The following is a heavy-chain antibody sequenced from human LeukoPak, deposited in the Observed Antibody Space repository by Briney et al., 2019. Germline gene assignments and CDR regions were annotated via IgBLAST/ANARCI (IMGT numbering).Heavy chain of an antibody. J-gene: IGHJ4*02. CDR3: ANCRS. Sequence: GGSLSLFYARSGFTFSSYATGCVRQAPGKGLEWVSGISGSGSSTHYADSVKGRFTISRDNSKSTLYLQMSSLRDEDTAVYYFANCRSWGQGTLVTVSS. V-gene: IGHV3-23*01. CDR2: ISGSGSST. CDR1: GFTFSSYA.